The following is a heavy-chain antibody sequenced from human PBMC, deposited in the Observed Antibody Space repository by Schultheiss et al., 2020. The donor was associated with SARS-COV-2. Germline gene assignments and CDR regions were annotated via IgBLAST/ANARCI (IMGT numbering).Heavy chain of an antibody. CDR3: AKPGGSWYVQYFDD. Sequence: GGSLRLSCAASGFTVSSNYMSWVRQAPGKGLEWVSVISGSGGSTYYADSVRGRFTISRDNSKNRLNLQMNSLRPEDTAVYYCAKPGGSWYVQYFDDWGQGTLVTVSS. J-gene: IGHJ4*02. CDR2: ISGSGGST. D-gene: IGHD6-13*01. CDR1: GFTVSSNY. V-gene: IGHV3-66*02.